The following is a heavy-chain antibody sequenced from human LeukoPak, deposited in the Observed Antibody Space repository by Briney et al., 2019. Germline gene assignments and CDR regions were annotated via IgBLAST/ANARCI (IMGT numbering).Heavy chain of an antibody. V-gene: IGHV3-21*01. CDR2: ISSSSSYI. CDR1: GFTFSSYS. Sequence: PGGSLRLSCAASGFTFSSYSMNWVRQAPGKGLEWVSSISSSSSYIYYPDSVKGRFTISRANAKNSLYLQMNSLRAEDTAVYYCARAGGYSSSHLIVYWGQGTLVTVSS. J-gene: IGHJ4*02. D-gene: IGHD6-13*01. CDR3: ARAGGYSSSHLIVY.